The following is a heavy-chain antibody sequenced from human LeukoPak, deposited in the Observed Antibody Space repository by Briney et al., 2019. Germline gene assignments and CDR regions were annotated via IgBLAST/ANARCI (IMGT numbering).Heavy chain of an antibody. CDR1: GFTFSSYS. CDR2: ISSSGSTI. CDR3: SRVDLSSGADY. J-gene: IGHJ4*02. Sequence: PGGSLRLSCAASGFTFSSYSMNWVRQASGKGLEWLSYISSSGSTIYYADSVKGRFTMSRDNAKNSLSLQMSSLRDEDTAVYYCSRVDLSSGADYWGQGTLVTVSS. V-gene: IGHV3-48*02. D-gene: IGHD6-19*01.